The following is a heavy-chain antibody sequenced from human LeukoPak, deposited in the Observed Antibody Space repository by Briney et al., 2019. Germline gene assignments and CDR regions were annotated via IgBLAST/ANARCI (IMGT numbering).Heavy chain of an antibody. Sequence: GGSLRLSCAASGFTFSSYAMSWVRQAPGKGLEWVSAISGSGGSTYYADSVKGRFTISRDNSKNTLYLQMNSLRAEDTAVYYCPKWVTAARSPQFDYWGQGTLGTVSS. CDR1: GFTFSSYA. D-gene: IGHD6-6*01. J-gene: IGHJ4*02. CDR3: PKWVTAARSPQFDY. CDR2: ISGSGGST. V-gene: IGHV3-23*01.